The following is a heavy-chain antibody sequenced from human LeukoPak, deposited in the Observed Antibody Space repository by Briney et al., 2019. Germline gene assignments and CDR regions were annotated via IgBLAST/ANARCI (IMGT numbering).Heavy chain of an antibody. V-gene: IGHV3-30*18. CDR1: GFTFSTYW. J-gene: IGHJ4*02. Sequence: GGSLRLSCAASGFTFSTYWMTWVRQAPGKGLEWVAVISYDGSNKYYADSAKGRFTISRDNSKKTLYLQMNSLRAEDTAVYYCAKDMFSGDSDDYWGQGTLVTVSS. D-gene: IGHD4-17*01. CDR3: AKDMFSGDSDDY. CDR2: ISYDGSNK.